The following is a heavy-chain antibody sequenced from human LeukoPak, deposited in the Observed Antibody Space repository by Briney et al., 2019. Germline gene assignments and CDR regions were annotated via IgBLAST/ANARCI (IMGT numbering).Heavy chain of an antibody. CDR3: AREGSFYGTRDF. V-gene: IGHV4-61*02. CDR2: IFKAGTT. Sequence: SQTLSLTCTVSGDSMSTGTYCWSWIRQPAGKGLEWIGRIFKAGTTYYNPSLTSRATISIDTSKNQFFLNVTSVTAADTAVYYCAREGSFYGTRDFWGQGTLVSVSP. D-gene: IGHD1-14*01. CDR1: GDSMSTGTYC. J-gene: IGHJ4*02.